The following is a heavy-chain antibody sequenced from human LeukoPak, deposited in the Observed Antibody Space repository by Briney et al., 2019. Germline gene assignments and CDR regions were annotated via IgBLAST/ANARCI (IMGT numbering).Heavy chain of an antibody. D-gene: IGHD3-22*01. V-gene: IGHV3-30*04. CDR3: ARDLRWGYDTSGYNDY. CDR2: TSYDGSNR. Sequence: GGSLRLSCATSGFTFSSYALHWVRRAPGKGLEWVAVTSYDGSNRYYADSVKGRFIISRDNSKNTLYLQMHSLRPEDTAVYYCARDLRWGYDTSGYNDYWGQGTLVTVSS. J-gene: IGHJ4*02. CDR1: GFTFSSYA.